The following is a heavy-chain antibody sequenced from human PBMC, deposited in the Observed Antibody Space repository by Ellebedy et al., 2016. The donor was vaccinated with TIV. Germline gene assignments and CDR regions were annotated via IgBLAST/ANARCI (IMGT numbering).Heavy chain of an antibody. J-gene: IGHJ6*02. CDR2: FDPGDGET. CDR3: ATRSRSVSYYYYGMDV. D-gene: IGHD2-15*01. Sequence: ASVKVSCKVSGYTLTELSMHWVRQAPGKGLEWMGGFDPGDGETIYAQKFQGRVTMTEDTSTDTAYVELSSLRSEDTAVYYCATRSRSVSYYYYGMDVWGQGTTVTVSS. CDR1: GYTLTELS. V-gene: IGHV1-24*01.